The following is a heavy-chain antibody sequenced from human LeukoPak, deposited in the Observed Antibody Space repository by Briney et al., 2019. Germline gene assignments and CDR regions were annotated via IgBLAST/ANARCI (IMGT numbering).Heavy chain of an antibody. CDR2: INPSGGST. D-gene: IGHD1-26*01. V-gene: IGHV1-46*01. J-gene: IGHJ4*02. CDR3: ARDRLRIVGATLRSLGY. Sequence: ASVKASCKASGYTFTSYYMHWVRQAPGQGLEWMGIINPSGGSTSYAQKFQGGVTMTRDMSTSTVYMELSSLRSEDTAVYYCARDRLRIVGATLRSLGYWGQGTLVTVSS. CDR1: GYTFTSYY.